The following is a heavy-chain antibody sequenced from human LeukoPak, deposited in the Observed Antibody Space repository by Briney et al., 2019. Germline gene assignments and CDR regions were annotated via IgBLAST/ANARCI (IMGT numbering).Heavy chain of an antibody. J-gene: IGHJ3*02. CDR2: IIPIFGTA. Sequence: SVSVSCKASGGTFSSYAISWVRQAPGQGLEWMGGIIPIFGTANYAQKFQGRVTITADESTSTAYMELSSLRSEDTAVYYCARNYYDSSPGAFDIWGQGTMVTVSS. CDR1: GGTFSSYA. V-gene: IGHV1-69*01. CDR3: ARNYYDSSPGAFDI. D-gene: IGHD3-22*01.